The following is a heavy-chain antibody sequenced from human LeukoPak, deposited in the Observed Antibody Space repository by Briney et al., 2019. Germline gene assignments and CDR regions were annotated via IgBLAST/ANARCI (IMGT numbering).Heavy chain of an antibody. D-gene: IGHD3-9*01. V-gene: IGHV4-61*01. CDR2: IYYSGST. CDR3: ARGPPLTATILGNWFDP. J-gene: IGHJ5*02. Sequence: SETLSLTCTVSGGSVSSGSYYWSWIRQPPGKGLEWIGYIYYSGSTNYNPSLKSRVTISVDTSKNQFSLKLSSVTAADTAVYYCARGPPLTATILGNWFDPWGQGTLVTVSS. CDR1: GGSVSSGSYY.